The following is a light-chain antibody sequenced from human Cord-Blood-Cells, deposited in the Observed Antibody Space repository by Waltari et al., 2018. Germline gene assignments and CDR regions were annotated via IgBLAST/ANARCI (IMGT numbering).Light chain of an antibody. J-gene: IGKJ2*01. V-gene: IGKV3-11*01. CDR1: QSVSSY. CDR3: KQRSNWPPPMYT. Sequence: EIVLTQSPATLSLSPGERATLSCRASQSVSSYLAWYQQKPGQAPRLLIYDASNRATGIPARFSGSGSGTDFTLTISSLEPEDFAVYYCKQRSNWPPPMYTFGQGTKLEIK. CDR2: DAS.